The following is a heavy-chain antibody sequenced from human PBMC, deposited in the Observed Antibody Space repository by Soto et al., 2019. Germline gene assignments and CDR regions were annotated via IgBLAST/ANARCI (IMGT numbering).Heavy chain of an antibody. V-gene: IGHV4-59*01. J-gene: IGHJ6*02. CDR3: ARDVGEPRNYYYGMEV. CDR1: GGSISSYY. D-gene: IGHD2-2*01. CDR2: IYYSGST. Sequence: SETLSLTCTVSGGSISSYYWSWIRQPPRKGLEWIGYIYYSGSTNYNPFLKSRVTISVDTSKNQFSLKLSSVTAADTAVYYRARDVGEPRNYYYGMEVWGQGTTVTVSS.